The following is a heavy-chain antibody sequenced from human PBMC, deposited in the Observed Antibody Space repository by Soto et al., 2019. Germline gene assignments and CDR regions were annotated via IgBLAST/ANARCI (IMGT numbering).Heavy chain of an antibody. CDR2: MNPNSGNT. CDR1: GYTFSDHD. D-gene: IGHD6-6*01. J-gene: IGHJ3*02. CDR3: ARVITTSSRRFRHDAFDI. V-gene: IGHV1-8*01. Sequence: PSVKVSCKASGYTFSDHDINWVRQAAGQGLEWMGWMNPNSGNTGYAQKFQGRVTMTRNTSISTAYMELSSLTSEDAAVYYCARVITTSSRRFRHDAFDIWGQGTMVTVSS.